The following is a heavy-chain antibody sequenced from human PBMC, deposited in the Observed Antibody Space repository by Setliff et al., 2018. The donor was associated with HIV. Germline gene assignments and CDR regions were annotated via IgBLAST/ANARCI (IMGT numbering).Heavy chain of an antibody. V-gene: IGHV1-3*01. CDR2: INAGNGNT. CDR1: GYTFTSYA. CDR3: ARRGNYYASAFDY. J-gene: IGHJ4*02. D-gene: IGHD3-10*01. Sequence: ASVKVSCKASGYTFTSYAMHWVRQAPGQRLEWMGWINAGNGNTKYSRKFQGRVTITRDTSASTAYMELSSLRSEDTAVYYCARRGNYYASAFDYWGRGTLVTVSS.